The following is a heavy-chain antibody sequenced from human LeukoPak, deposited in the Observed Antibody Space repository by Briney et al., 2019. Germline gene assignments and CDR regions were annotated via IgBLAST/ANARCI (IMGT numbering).Heavy chain of an antibody. D-gene: IGHD6-19*01. CDR1: GFTFSNYA. CDR3: ARDNLDSSGLDY. J-gene: IGHJ4*02. Sequence: GGSLRLSCAASGFTFSNYAMHWVRQAPGKGLEWVAVISYDGSNKYYADSVKGRFTISRDNSKDTLYLQMNSLRAEDTAVYYCARDNLDSSGLDYWGQGTLVTVSS. CDR2: ISYDGSNK. V-gene: IGHV3-30*04.